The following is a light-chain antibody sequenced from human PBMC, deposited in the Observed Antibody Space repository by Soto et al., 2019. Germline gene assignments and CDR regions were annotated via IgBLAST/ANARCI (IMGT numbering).Light chain of an antibody. CDR1: SSEVGGYNY. CDR3: SSYTSSSTLVI. V-gene: IGLV2-14*01. CDR2: DVS. Sequence: QSALTQPASVSGSPGQSITISCTGTSSEVGGYNYVSWYQQQPGKAPKLMIYDVSNRPSGVSNRFSGSKSGNTASLTISGLQAEHEADYYCSSYTSSSTLVIFGVGTKLTVL. J-gene: IGLJ2*01.